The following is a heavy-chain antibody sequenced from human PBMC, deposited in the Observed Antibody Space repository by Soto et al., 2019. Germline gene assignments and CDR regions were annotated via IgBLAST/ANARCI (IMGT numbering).Heavy chain of an antibody. V-gene: IGHV4-30-2*01. CDR2: IYHSGST. J-gene: IGHJ4*02. CDR3: ARGVTTVTMFAY. CDR1: GGSISSGGYS. Sequence: SETLSLTCAVSGGSISSGGYSCNWIRQPPGKGLEWIGYIYHSGSTYYNPSLKSRVTISVDRSKNQFSLKLSSVTAADTAVYYCARGVTTVTMFAYWGQGTLVPVSS. D-gene: IGHD4-17*01.